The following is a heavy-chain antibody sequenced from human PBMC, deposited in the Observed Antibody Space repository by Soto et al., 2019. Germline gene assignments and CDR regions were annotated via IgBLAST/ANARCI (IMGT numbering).Heavy chain of an antibody. V-gene: IGHV4-34*01. Sequence: SETLSLTCAVYGGSFSGYYWSWIRQPPGKGLEWIGEINHSGSTNYNPSLKSRVTISVDTSKNQFSLKLSSVTAADTAVYYCARSLGYGYDYYYYGMDVWGQGTTVT. CDR3: ARSLGYGYDYYYYGMDV. D-gene: IGHD5-18*01. CDR1: GGSFSGYY. J-gene: IGHJ6*02. CDR2: INHSGST.